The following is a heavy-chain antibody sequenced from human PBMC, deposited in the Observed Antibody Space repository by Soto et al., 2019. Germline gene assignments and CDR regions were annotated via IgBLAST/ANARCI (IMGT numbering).Heavy chain of an antibody. CDR1: GGSISSYY. Sequence: SETLSLTCTVSGGSISSYYWSWIRQPPGKGLEWIGYIYYSGSTNYNPSLKSRVTISVDTSKNQFSLKLSSVTAADTAVYYCERDHHTYYYDSSGYSGVVAFDIWGKGTMVTVSS. J-gene: IGHJ3*02. CDR2: IYYSGST. CDR3: ERDHHTYYYDSSGYSGVVAFDI. D-gene: IGHD3-22*01. V-gene: IGHV4-59*01.